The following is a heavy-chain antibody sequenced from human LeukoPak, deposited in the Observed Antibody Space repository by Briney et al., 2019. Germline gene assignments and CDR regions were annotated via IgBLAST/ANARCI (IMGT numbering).Heavy chain of an antibody. Sequence: SETLSLTCAVYVGSFSGYYWSWIRHPPGKGREWFGEIYHSGKTNYNPSLKRRVTISIDTSKNPFSLQLRSVTAADTAVYYCARASPGIAPGTIDYWGQGTLVTVSS. D-gene: IGHD6-13*01. V-gene: IGHV4-34*01. CDR3: ARASPGIAPGTIDY. CDR1: VGSFSGYY. J-gene: IGHJ4*02. CDR2: IYHSGKT.